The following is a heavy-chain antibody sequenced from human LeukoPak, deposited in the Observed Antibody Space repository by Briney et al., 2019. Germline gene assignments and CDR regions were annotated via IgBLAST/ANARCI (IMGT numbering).Heavy chain of an antibody. Sequence: GGSLRLSCAASGFTFSSYAMSWVRQAPGKGLVWVSSIRGDGGDTNYVDSVKGRFTVSRDNAKNTLFLQMDSLTAEDTAVYFCARDRVLGSGSSDYWGQGTLVTVSS. J-gene: IGHJ4*02. CDR3: ARDRVLGSGSSDY. CDR2: IRGDGGDT. CDR1: GFTFSSYA. D-gene: IGHD3-10*01. V-gene: IGHV3-23*01.